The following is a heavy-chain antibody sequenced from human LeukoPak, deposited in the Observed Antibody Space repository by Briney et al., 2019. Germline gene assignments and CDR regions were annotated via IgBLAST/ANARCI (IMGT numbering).Heavy chain of an antibody. V-gene: IGHV3-21*01. Sequence: GGPLRLSCAASGFTFSSYSMNWVRQAPGKGLEWVSSISSSSSYIYYADSVKGRFTISRDNAKNSLYLQMNSLRAEDTAVYYCARGVPAAIGYFQHWGQGTLVTVSS. CDR2: ISSSSSYI. CDR3: ARGVPAAIGYFQH. CDR1: GFTFSSYS. D-gene: IGHD2-2*02. J-gene: IGHJ1*01.